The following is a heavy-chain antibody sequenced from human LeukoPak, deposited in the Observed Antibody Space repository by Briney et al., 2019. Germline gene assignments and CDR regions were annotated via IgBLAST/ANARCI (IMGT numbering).Heavy chain of an antibody. CDR2: ISSSGSTI. CDR1: GFTFSSYT. D-gene: IGHD2/OR15-2a*01. V-gene: IGHV3-48*02. CDR3: ARDHQYYFDH. J-gene: IGHJ4*02. Sequence: GGSLRLSCAASGFTFSSYTMNWVRQAPGKGLEWVSYISSSGSTISYADSVKGRFTISRDNAKNSLYLQMNSLRDEDTAVYYCARDHQYYFDHWGQGTLVTVSS.